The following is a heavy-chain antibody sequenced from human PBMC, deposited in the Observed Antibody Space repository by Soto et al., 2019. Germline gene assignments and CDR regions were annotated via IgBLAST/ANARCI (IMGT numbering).Heavy chain of an antibody. CDR1: GGSFSGYY. Sequence: SETLSLTCAVYGGSFSGYYWSWIRQPPGKGLEWIGEINHSGSTNYNPSLKSRVTISVDTSKSQFFLKLSSVTAADTAVYYCSRHYASGNDYSPVDYWGQGALVNVSS. CDR2: INHSGST. V-gene: IGHV4-34*01. D-gene: IGHD3-10*01. CDR3: SRHYASGNDYSPVDY. J-gene: IGHJ4*02.